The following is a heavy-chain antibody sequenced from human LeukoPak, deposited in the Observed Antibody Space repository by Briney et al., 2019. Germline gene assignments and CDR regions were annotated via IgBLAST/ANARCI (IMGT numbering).Heavy chain of an antibody. CDR1: GYTFTSYA. J-gene: IGHJ4*02. CDR3: ARGGYGENYYFDY. D-gene: IGHD4-17*01. CDR2: INAGNGNT. V-gene: IGHV1-3*03. Sequence: ASVKVSCKASGYTFTSYATHWVRQAPGQRLEWMGWINAGNGNTKYSQEFQGRVTITRDTSASTASMELSSLRSEDMAVYYCARGGYGENYYFDYWGQGTLVTVSS.